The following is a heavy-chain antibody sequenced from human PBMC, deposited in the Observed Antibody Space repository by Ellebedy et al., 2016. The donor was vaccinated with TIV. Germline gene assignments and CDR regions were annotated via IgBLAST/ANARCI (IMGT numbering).Heavy chain of an antibody. V-gene: IGHV3-48*03. CDR3: ARDRAWFPHDY. J-gene: IGHJ4*02. CDR1: GFTFRGYE. D-gene: IGHD3-10*01. CDR2: IGGSGSPT. Sequence: GESLKISCAASGFTFRGYEMNWVRQAPGKGLEWVSYIGGSGSPTYYAASVKGRFAISRDSAKNSLYLQMDSLRAEDTAVYYCARDRAWFPHDYWGQGTLVTVSS.